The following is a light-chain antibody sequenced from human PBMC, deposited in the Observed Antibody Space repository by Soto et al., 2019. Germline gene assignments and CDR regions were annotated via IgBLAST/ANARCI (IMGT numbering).Light chain of an antibody. Sequence: EIVMTQSPGTLSVSPGERATLFCRASQSVRSSLAWYQQNPGQAPRLLIYDASTRDTGIPARFTGSGSGTEFTLPLSRLQSEDFEVYYCQQYNSWPETFGQGTKVDIK. J-gene: IGKJ1*01. CDR2: DAS. V-gene: IGKV3-15*01. CDR1: QSVRSS. CDR3: QQYNSWPET.